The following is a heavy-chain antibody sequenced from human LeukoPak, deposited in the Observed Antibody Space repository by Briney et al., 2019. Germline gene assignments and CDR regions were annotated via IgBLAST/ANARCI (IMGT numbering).Heavy chain of an antibody. V-gene: IGHV3-30*03. J-gene: IGHJ4*02. CDR1: GFTVSSNY. Sequence: GGSLRLSCTASGFTVSSNYMSWVRQAPGKGLEWVAVASTDEISQSYAGSVKGRFIISRDNSKNTVILQMNTLRTEDTAVYFCAAFIATKLDYWGQGILVSVSS. CDR3: AAFIATKLDY. D-gene: IGHD2-15*01. CDR2: ASTDEISQ.